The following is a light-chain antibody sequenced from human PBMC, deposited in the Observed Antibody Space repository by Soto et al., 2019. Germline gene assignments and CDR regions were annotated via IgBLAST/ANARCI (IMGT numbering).Light chain of an antibody. CDR3: SSYTSSSTL. V-gene: IGLV2-14*01. CDR1: SSDVGGYNY. J-gene: IGLJ1*01. CDR2: AVT. Sequence: QSVLTQPASVSGSPGQSITISCTGTSSDVGGYNYVSWYQQHPGKAPKLMIYAVTDRPPGVSSRFPGSKSGNTASLTISGLQAEDGADYYCSSYTSSSTLFGTGTKVT.